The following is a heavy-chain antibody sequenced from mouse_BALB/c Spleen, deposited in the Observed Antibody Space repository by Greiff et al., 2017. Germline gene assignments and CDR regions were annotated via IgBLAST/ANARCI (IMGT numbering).Heavy chain of an antibody. V-gene: IGHV1-54*03. CDR2: INPGSGGT. D-gene: IGHD2-1*01. J-gene: IGHJ4*01. CDR3: ARRGIYYGNYDAMDY. CDR1: GYAFTNYL. Sequence: QVHVKQSGAELVRPGTSVKVSCKASGYAFTNYLIEWVKQRPGQGLEWIGVINPGSGGTNYNEKFKGKATLTADKSSSTAYMQLSSLTSDDSAVYFCARRGIYYGNYDAMDYWGQGTSVTVSS.